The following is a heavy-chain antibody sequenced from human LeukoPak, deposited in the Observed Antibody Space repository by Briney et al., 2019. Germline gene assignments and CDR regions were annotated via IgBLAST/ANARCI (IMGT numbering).Heavy chain of an antibody. V-gene: IGHV3-43*02. Sequence: PGGSLRLSCVASGLPIADFAMHWVRQAPGKGLEWVSLISGAGVSTFYADSVKGRLSISRDNSKNSLSLEMNSLRTEDTAMYYCARESGKFDYWGQGTLVAVSS. CDR2: ISGAGVST. J-gene: IGHJ4*02. CDR3: ARESGKFDY. CDR1: GLPIADFA.